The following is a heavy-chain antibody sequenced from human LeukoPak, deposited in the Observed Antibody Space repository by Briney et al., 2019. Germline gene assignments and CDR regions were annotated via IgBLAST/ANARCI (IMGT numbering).Heavy chain of an antibody. CDR1: GFTFSSYA. Sequence: QTGGSLRLSCAASGFTFSSYAMSWVRQAPGKGLEWVSAISGSGGSTYYADSVKGRFTISRDNSKNTLYLQMNSLRAEDTAVYYCAKSPGAYGDYDYWGQGTLVTVSS. V-gene: IGHV3-23*01. D-gene: IGHD4-17*01. J-gene: IGHJ4*02. CDR2: ISGSGGST. CDR3: AKSPGAYGDYDY.